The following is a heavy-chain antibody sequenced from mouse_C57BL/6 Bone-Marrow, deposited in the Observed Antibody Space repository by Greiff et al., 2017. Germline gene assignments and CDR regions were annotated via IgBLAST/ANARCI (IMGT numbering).Heavy chain of an antibody. CDR1: GYTFTDYY. Sequence: EVQLQQSGPELVKPGASVKISCKASGYTFTDYYMNWVKQSHGKSLEWIGDINPNNGGTSYNQKFKGKATLTVDKSSSTAYMELRSLTSEDSAVYYCARYLYYGSSFWFAYWGQGTLVTVSA. CDR2: INPNNGGT. V-gene: IGHV1-26*01. J-gene: IGHJ3*01. D-gene: IGHD1-1*01. CDR3: ARYLYYGSSFWFAY.